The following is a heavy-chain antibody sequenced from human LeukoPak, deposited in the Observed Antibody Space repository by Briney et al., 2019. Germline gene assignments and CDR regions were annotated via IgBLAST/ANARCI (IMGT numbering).Heavy chain of an antibody. V-gene: IGHV1-69*05. CDR1: GYTFTSYG. CDR3: ARARGGYCSSTSCPHNYYYYYYMDV. J-gene: IGHJ6*03. Sequence: ASVKVSCKASGYTFTSYGISWVRQAPGQGLEWMGGIIPIFGTANYAQKFQGRVTITTDESTSTAYMELSSLRSEDTAVYYCARARGGYCSSTSCPHNYYYYYYMDVWGKGTTVTVSS. CDR2: IIPIFGTA. D-gene: IGHD2-2*01.